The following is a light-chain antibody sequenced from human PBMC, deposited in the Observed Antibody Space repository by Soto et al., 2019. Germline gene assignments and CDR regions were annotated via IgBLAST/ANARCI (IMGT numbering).Light chain of an antibody. V-gene: IGLV1-40*01. CDR3: QSYDSSLSGWV. CDR2: GNS. J-gene: IGLJ3*02. CDR1: SSNIGAGYD. Sequence: QSVLTQPPSVSGAPGQRVTISCTGSSSNIGAGYDVHWYQQLPGTAPKLLIYGNSNRPSGVPDRFSGSKSGTSASLDINGLQAEDEADYYCQSYDSSLSGWVFGGGTKLTVL.